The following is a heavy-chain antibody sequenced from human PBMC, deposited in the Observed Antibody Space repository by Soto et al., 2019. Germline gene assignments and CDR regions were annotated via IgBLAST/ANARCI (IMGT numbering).Heavy chain of an antibody. D-gene: IGHD4-17*01. V-gene: IGHV3-21*01. CDR1: GFTFSSYS. CDR2: ISSSSSYI. Sequence: ILSCAASGFTFSSYSMNWVRQAPGKGLEWVSSISSSSSYIYYADSVKGRFTISRDNAKNSLYLQMNSLRAEDTAVYYCATTVTTSAFDIWGQGSMVTVSS. J-gene: IGHJ3*02. CDR3: ATTVTTSAFDI.